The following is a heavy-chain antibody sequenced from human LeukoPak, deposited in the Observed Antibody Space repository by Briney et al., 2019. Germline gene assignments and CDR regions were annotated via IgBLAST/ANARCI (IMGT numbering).Heavy chain of an antibody. J-gene: IGHJ4*02. V-gene: IGHV3-53*01. D-gene: IGHD2-2*01. CDR1: GFTVRTCY. CDR3: ARGLGYCTSTTCLLPFDY. CDR2: IYSGGST. Sequence: PGGSLRLSCAASGFTVRTCYMTWVRQAPGKGLECVSVIYSGGSTYYADSVKGRFTVSRDNSKNTLYLQMNSLRAEDTAMYYCARGLGYCTSTTCLLPFDYWGQGTLVTVSS.